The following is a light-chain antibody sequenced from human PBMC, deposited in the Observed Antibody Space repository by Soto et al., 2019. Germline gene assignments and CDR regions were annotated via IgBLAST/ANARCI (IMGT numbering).Light chain of an antibody. CDR1: QGISSA. V-gene: IGKV1-13*02. Sequence: IQLTQSPSSLSASVGDRVTITCRASQGISSALAWYQQKPGKAPKLLIYDASSLESGVPSRFSGSGSGTDFTLTISSLQPEDFATYYCQQCNSYHPLTFGGGTKVEIK. CDR3: QQCNSYHPLT. CDR2: DAS. J-gene: IGKJ4*01.